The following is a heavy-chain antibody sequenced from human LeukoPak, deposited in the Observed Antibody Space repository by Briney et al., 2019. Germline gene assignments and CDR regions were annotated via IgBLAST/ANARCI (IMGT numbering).Heavy chain of an antibody. J-gene: IGHJ3*02. CDR2: IRYDGSNK. CDR1: GFTFSSYG. V-gene: IGHV3-30*02. D-gene: IGHD2-2*01. Sequence: PGGSLRLSCAASGFTFSSYGMHWVRQAPGKGLEWVAFIRYDGSNKYYADSVKGRFTISRDNSKNTLYLQMNSLRAEDTAVYYCAKEDIVVVPDAFDIWAKGQWSPSPQ. CDR3: AKEDIVVVPDAFDI.